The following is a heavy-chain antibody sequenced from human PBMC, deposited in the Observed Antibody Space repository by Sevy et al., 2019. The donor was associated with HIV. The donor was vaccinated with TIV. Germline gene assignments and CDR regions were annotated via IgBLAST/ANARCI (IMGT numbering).Heavy chain of an antibody. V-gene: IGHV4-34*01. D-gene: IGHD3-22*01. CDR2: INHSGRT. J-gene: IGHJ3*02. CDR3: ARGADYYDSSGYYPYDAFDI. Sequence: SETLSLTCAVYGGSFSGYYWSWIRQPPGKGLEWIGEINHSGRTNYNPSLKSGVTISVDTCKNQFSLKLSSVTAAETAVYYCARGADYYDSSGYYPYDAFDIWGQGTMVTVSS. CDR1: GGSFSGYY.